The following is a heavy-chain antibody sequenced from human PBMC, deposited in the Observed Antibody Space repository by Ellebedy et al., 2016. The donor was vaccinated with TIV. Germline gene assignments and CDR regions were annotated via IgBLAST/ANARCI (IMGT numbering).Heavy chain of an antibody. CDR2: ISGSGGST. Sequence: PGGSLRLSCAASGFTFSSYAMSWVRQAPGKGLEWVSAISGSGGSTYYADSVKGRFTISRDNSKTTLYLQMNSLRAEDTAVYYCAGSGYSYGVFDYWGQGTLVTVSS. CDR1: GFTFSSYA. D-gene: IGHD5-18*01. J-gene: IGHJ4*02. CDR3: AGSGYSYGVFDY. V-gene: IGHV3-23*01.